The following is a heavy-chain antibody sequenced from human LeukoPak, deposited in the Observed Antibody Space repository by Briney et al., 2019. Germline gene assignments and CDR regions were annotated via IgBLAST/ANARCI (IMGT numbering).Heavy chain of an antibody. J-gene: IGHJ6*02. CDR2: TRTKAKDYTT. V-gene: IGHV3-72*01. Sequence: GSLRLSCATSGFTFSDHYMDWVRQAPGKGLEWVARTRTKAKDYTTEYAASVKGRFTVSRDESMHSLYLQMNSLKTEDTAVYYCARGPTVTFNYHYGMDVWGQGTTFTVSS. D-gene: IGHD4-17*01. CDR3: ARGPTVTFNYHYGMDV. CDR1: GFTFSDHY.